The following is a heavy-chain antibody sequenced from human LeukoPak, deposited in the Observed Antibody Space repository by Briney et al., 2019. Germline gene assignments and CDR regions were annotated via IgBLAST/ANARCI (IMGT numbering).Heavy chain of an antibody. CDR3: ARRWLHRKGFDY. CDR2: INHSGST. D-gene: IGHD5-24*01. Sequence: SETLSLTCAVYGGSFSGYYWSWIRQPPGKGLEWIGEINHSGSTNYNPSLKSRVTISVDTSKNQFSLKVSSVTAADTAVYYCARRWLHRKGFDYWGQGTLVTVSS. J-gene: IGHJ4*02. CDR1: GGSFSGYY. V-gene: IGHV4-34*01.